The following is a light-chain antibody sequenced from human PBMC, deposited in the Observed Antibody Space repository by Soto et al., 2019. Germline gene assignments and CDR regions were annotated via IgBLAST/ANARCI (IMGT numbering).Light chain of an antibody. J-gene: IGKJ1*01. V-gene: IGKV1-5*01. CDR2: DAS. Sequence: EIPMTQSPSTLSASIVDRVTITCRASQSISSWLAWYQQKPGKAPKLLIYDASSLESGVPSRFSGSGSGTDFTLTITRLEPEDFAVYYCQQYVTSSPRTFGQGTKVDIK. CDR1: QSISSW. CDR3: QQYVTSSPRT.